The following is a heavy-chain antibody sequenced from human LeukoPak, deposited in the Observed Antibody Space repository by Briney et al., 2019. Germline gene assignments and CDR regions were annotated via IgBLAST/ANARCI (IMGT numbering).Heavy chain of an antibody. Sequence: GGSLRLSCAASGFTFSSYTMSWVRRAPGKGLEWVSAISGSGGSTFYADSVKGRFTISRDNSKNTLYLQMNSLRAEDTAVYYCAKFRGYSYGPIGYWGQGTLVTVSS. V-gene: IGHV3-23*01. D-gene: IGHD5-18*01. CDR1: GFTFSSYT. CDR3: AKFRGYSYGPIGY. CDR2: ISGSGGST. J-gene: IGHJ4*02.